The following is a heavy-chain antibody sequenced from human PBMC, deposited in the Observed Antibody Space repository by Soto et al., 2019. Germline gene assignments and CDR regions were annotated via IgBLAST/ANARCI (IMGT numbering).Heavy chain of an antibody. V-gene: IGHV3-30-3*01. J-gene: IGHJ6*02. CDR1: GFTFSSYA. CDR2: ISYDGSNK. Sequence: ESGGGVVQPGRSLRLSCAASGFTFSSYAMHWVRQAPGKGLEWVAVISYDGSNKYYADSVKGRFTISRDNSKNTLYLQMNSLRAEDTAVYYCARDQEGLQYYYYYYGMDVWGQGTTVTVSS. CDR3: ARDQEGLQYYYYYYGMDV. D-gene: IGHD2-15*01.